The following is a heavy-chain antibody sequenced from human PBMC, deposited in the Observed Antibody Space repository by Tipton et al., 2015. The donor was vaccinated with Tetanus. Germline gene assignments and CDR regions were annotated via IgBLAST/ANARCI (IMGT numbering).Heavy chain of an antibody. V-gene: IGHV3-53*01. J-gene: IGHJ4*02. CDR3: ARAPFDFSDYFDL. CDR1: GFTVTSTH. CDR2: IYSGSTT. Sequence: LSLTCAASGFTVTSTHMAWVRQTPGKGLEWVSSIYSGSTTYYRDSVRGRFTISRDSSKNSFHLQLNNLRDEDTAIYFCARAPFDFSDYFDLWGQGTPVTVSS. D-gene: IGHD6-19*01.